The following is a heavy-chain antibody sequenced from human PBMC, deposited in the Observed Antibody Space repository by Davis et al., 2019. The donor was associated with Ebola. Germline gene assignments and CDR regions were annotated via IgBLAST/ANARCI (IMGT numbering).Heavy chain of an antibody. CDR3: AKSDYLDY. V-gene: IGHV3-23*01. CDR1: GFTFRNYV. Sequence: GGSLRLSCAASGFTFRNYVLSWVRQAPGKGLEWVSGLEGVSPITGGGGSTYYAESVKGRFTISRDNAKNTLYLQMNSLRAEDTAVYYCAKSDYLDYWGRGTLVTVSS. J-gene: IGHJ4*02. CDR2: ITGGGGST.